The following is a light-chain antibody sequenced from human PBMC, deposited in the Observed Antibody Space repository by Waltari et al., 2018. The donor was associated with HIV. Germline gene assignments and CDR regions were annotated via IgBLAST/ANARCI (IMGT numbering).Light chain of an antibody. Sequence: EIVMTQSPATLSVSPGERATLSCRASQSVSSNLAWYQQKPGQAPRLLIYDASTRATGIPARFSGSGSWTYFTRTISSLQSEDFAVYYCQQYNNWPPGTFGQGAKLEIK. CDR1: QSVSSN. CDR2: DAS. V-gene: IGKV3-15*01. J-gene: IGKJ2*01. CDR3: QQYNNWPPGT.